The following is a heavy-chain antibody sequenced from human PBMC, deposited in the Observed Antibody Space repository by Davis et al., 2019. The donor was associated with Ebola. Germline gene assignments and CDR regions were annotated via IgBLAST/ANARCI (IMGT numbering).Heavy chain of an antibody. D-gene: IGHD2-2*02. J-gene: IGHJ5*02. V-gene: IGHV3-11*01. CDR2: ISSSGSTI. Sequence: PGGSLRLSCAASGFTFSDYYMSWIRQAPGKGLEWVSYISSSGSTIYYADSVKGRFTISRDNAKNSLYLQMNSLRAEDTAVYYCARVSRTIYQLIYSGEWFDPWGQGTLVTVSS. CDR3: ARVSRTIYQLIYSGEWFDP. CDR1: GFTFSDYY.